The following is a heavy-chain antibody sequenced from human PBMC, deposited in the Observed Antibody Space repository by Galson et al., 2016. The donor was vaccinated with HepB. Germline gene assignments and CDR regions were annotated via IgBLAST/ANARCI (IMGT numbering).Heavy chain of an antibody. J-gene: IGHJ3*01. Sequence: SLRLSCAASGFTFSDYYMSWIRQAPGKGLEWISYISGSGTYIDYADSVRGRFTISRDNAKSSVNLQMNSLRAEDTAVYFCARTRRDRYYYGSGTFTNAFDLWGQGTVVSVSS. D-gene: IGHD3-10*01. V-gene: IGHV3-11*06. CDR3: ARTRRDRYYYGSGTFTNAFDL. CDR2: ISGSGTYI. CDR1: GFTFSDYY.